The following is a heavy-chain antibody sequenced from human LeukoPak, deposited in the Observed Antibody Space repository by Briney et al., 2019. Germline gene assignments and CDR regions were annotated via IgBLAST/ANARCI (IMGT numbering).Heavy chain of an antibody. CDR1: GYTFTSYG. Sequence: ASVKVSCKASGYTFTSYGISWVRQAPGQGLEWMGWISAYNGNTNYAQKFQGRVTITADKSTSTAYMELSSLRSEDTAVYYCARGQLERGAFDIWGQGTMVTVSS. J-gene: IGHJ3*02. CDR3: ARGQLERGAFDI. D-gene: IGHD1-1*01. V-gene: IGHV1-18*01. CDR2: ISAYNGNT.